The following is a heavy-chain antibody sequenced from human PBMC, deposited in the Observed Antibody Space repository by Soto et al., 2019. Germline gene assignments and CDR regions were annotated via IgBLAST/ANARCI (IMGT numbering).Heavy chain of an antibody. CDR3: ARSVAVPGAHIDY. D-gene: IGHD6-19*01. CDR2: VYYTGST. V-gene: IGHV4-59*01. J-gene: IGHJ4*02. Sequence: LSLTCSVSGGSISGSYWSWIRQSPGKGLEWLGYVYYTGSTNYSPSLRSRVSISVDTSKNEFSLRLSSVTAADTAVYFCARSVAVPGAHIDYWGQGTQVTVSS. CDR1: GGSISGSY.